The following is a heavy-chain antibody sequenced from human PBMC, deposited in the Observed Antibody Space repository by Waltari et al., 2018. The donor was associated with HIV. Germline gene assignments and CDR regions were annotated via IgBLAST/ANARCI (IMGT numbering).Heavy chain of an antibody. Sequence: QVQLVQSGAEVKKPGASVKVSCKASGYTFCEYYMHWVRQAPGQGLEWMGWINPNSGGTRYAEKFQGRVTMTRDTSISTAYMELSRLRFDDTAVYYCARVFRGTVNYFDSRLGHWGQGTLVTVSS. V-gene: IGHV1-2*02. D-gene: IGHD3-22*01. CDR2: INPNSGGT. CDR1: GYTFCEYY. J-gene: IGHJ5*02. CDR3: ARVFRGTVNYFDSRLGH.